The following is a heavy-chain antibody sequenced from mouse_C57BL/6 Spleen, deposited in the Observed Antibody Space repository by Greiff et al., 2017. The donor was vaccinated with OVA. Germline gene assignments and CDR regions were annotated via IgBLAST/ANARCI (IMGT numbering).Heavy chain of an antibody. Sequence: QVQLQQPGAELVRPWSSVKLSCKASGYTFTSYWMDWVKQRPGQGLEWIGNIYPSDSETHYNQKFKDKATLTVDKSSSTAYMQLSSLTSEDSAVYYCARGGRGAMDYWGQGTSVTVSS. J-gene: IGHJ4*01. CDR3: ARGGRGAMDY. CDR1: GYTFTSYW. CDR2: IYPSDSET. V-gene: IGHV1-61*01.